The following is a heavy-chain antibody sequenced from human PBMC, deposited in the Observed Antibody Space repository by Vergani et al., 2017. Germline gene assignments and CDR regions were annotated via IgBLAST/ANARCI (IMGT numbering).Heavy chain of an antibody. CDR1: GGSISSYY. Sequence: QVQLQQWGAGLVKPSETLSLTCTVSGGSISSYYWSWIRQPAGKGLEWIGRIYTSGSTNYNPSLKSRVTMSVDTSKNQFSLKLSCVTAADTAVYYCARGVYCSGGSCYAGIYYYYYMDVWGKGTTVTVSS. CDR2: IYTSGST. D-gene: IGHD2-15*01. V-gene: IGHV4-4*07. J-gene: IGHJ6*03. CDR3: ARGVYCSGGSCYAGIYYYYYMDV.